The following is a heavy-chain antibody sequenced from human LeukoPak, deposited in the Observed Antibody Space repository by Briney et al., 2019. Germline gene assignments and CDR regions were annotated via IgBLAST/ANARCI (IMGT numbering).Heavy chain of an antibody. V-gene: IGHV3-7*01. CDR2: IKQDGSEK. J-gene: IGHJ4*02. CDR1: GFTFSSYW. CDR3: ARDFPPTIAVTGGSFDY. D-gene: IGHD6-19*01. Sequence: AGSLRLSCAASGFTFSSYWMSWVRQAPGKGLEWVANIKQDGSEKYYVDSVKGRFTISRDNAKNSLYLQMNSLRAEDTAVYYCARDFPPTIAVTGGSFDYWGQGTLVTVSS.